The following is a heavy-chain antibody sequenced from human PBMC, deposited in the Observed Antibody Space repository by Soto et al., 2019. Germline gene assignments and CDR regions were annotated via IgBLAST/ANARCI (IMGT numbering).Heavy chain of an antibody. J-gene: IGHJ4*02. Sequence: HVQLVQSGAEVKKPGASVKVSCKASGYTFTSYGISWVRQAPGQGLEWMGWISAYNGNTNYAQKLHGRVTMTAYTSPRSAYMELRSLSSDDTAVYYCARDPPRRDSYGQGLYYWGQGTLVTVSS. CDR3: ARDPPRRDSYGQGLYY. CDR2: ISAYNGNT. V-gene: IGHV1-18*04. D-gene: IGHD5-18*01. CDR1: GYTFTSYG.